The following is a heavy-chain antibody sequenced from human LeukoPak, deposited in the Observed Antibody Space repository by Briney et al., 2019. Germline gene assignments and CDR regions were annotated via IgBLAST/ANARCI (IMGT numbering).Heavy chain of an antibody. D-gene: IGHD3-22*01. J-gene: IGHJ4*02. CDR1: GFSFSSYG. Sequence: PGGSLRLSCAASGFSFSSYGMHWVRQASGKGLEWGASIWYDGSNKYYVNSVKGRFTISRDKSKNTLYLQMNSLRAEDAAVYYCARDIYDSGGYYYDFWGQGTLVTVS. CDR3: ARDIYDSGGYYYDF. V-gene: IGHV3-33*01. CDR2: IWYDGSNK.